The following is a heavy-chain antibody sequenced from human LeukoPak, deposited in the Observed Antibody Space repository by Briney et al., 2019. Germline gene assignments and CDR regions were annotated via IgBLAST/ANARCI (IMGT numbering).Heavy chain of an antibody. J-gene: IGHJ4*02. CDR3: ARVSTSLFSGYFDY. D-gene: IGHD3-22*01. V-gene: IGHV1-69*01. CDR2: IIPIFSTT. CDR1: GGTFISYA. Sequence: SVKVSCKASGGTFISYAISWVRQAPGQGLEWMGGIIPIFSTTNYAQKFQGRVTITADESTSTAYMELSSLRSEDTAVYYCARVSTSLFSGYFDYWGQGALVTVSS.